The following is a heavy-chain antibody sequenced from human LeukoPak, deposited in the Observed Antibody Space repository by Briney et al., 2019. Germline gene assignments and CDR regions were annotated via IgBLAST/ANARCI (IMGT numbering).Heavy chain of an antibody. CDR1: GFTFSDYY. Sequence: GGSLRLSCAASGFTFSDYYMSWIRQTPGEGLEWISYISSSGNIIYYADSVRDRFTISRDNVRNSLYLQMNSLRAEDTAVYYCARASSGWYTLYYFDYWGQGTLVTVSS. D-gene: IGHD6-19*01. CDR3: ARASSGWYTLYYFDY. V-gene: IGHV3-11*04. CDR2: ISSSGNII. J-gene: IGHJ4*02.